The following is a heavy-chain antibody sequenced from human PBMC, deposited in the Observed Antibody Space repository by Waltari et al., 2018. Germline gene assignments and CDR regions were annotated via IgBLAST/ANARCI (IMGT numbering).Heavy chain of an antibody. CDR3: ARVGSSSYYYYMDV. CDR1: GYTFTSYY. V-gene: IGHV1-46*01. D-gene: IGHD6-6*01. Sequence: QVQLVQSGAEVKKPGASVKVSCKASGYTFTSYYMHWVRQAPGQGLAWMGIINPSRGSSSYAQKFQGRVTMTRDTSTRTVYMELSSLRSEDTAVYYCARVGSSSYYYYMDVWGKGTTVTISS. CDR2: INPSRGSS. J-gene: IGHJ6*03.